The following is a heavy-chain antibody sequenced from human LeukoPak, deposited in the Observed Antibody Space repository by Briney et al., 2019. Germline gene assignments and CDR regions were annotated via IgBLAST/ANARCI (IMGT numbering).Heavy chain of an antibody. Sequence: GGSLRLSCAASGFTFNTYNMNWVRQAPGQGLEWVSSITSSSSYIYYADSVKGRFTISRDNSKNTLYLQMNSLRAEDTAVYYCVLADSSGWYPFDYWGQGTLVTVSS. V-gene: IGHV3-21*01. CDR1: GFTFNTYN. J-gene: IGHJ4*02. D-gene: IGHD6-19*01. CDR3: VLADSSGWYPFDY. CDR2: ITSSSSYI.